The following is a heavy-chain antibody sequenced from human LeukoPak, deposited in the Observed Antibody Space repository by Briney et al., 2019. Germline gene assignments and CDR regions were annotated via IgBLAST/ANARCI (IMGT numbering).Heavy chain of an antibody. D-gene: IGHD2-2*01. J-gene: IGHJ4*02. V-gene: IGHV3-21*01. CDR1: GFTFSSYS. CDR2: ISSSSSYI. CDR3: ARDPRHCSSTSCYPD. Sequence: GGSLRLSCAASGFTFSSYSMNWVRQAPGKGLEWVSSISSSSSYIYYADLVKGRFTISRDNAKNSLYLQMNSLRAEDTAVYYCARDPRHCSSTSCYPDWGQGTLVTVSS.